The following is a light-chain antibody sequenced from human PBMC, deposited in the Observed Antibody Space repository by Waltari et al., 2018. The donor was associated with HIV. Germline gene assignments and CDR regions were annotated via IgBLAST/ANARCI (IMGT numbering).Light chain of an antibody. CDR1: TIGNDY. J-gene: IGLJ3*02. Sequence: QSVLTQPPSVSAAPGQTVTISCPTIGNDYVSWYQNLPGAAPKRVIYDNNKRPSGIPDRFSGSKSGTSATLAITGLLTGDEAVYYCGTWDISLSGGVFGGGTKLTVL. CDR3: GTWDISLSGGV. CDR2: DNN. V-gene: IGLV1-51*01.